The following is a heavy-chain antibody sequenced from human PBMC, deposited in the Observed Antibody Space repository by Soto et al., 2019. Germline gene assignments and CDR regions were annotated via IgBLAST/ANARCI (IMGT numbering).Heavy chain of an antibody. D-gene: IGHD3-22*01. J-gene: IGHJ3*02. V-gene: IGHV4-34*01. CDR2: INHSGSA. CDR1: GESFSGHI. CDR3: ARVMFISLRSTDAFDI. Sequence: TSETLSLTCAVYGESFSGHIWTWIRQTPGKGLQWIGQINHSGSASYNSSLKSRVTISLDTSKSQFSLRLSSVTAADTAVYYCARVMFISLRSTDAFDIWGQGTMVTVSS.